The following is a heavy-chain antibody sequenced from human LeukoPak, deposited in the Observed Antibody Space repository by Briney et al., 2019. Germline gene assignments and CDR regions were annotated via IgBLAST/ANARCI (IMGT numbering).Heavy chain of an antibody. V-gene: IGHV4-34*01. CDR1: GGSFSGYY. CDR2: IYYSGST. Sequence: SETLSLTCAVYGGSFSGYYWSWIRQPPGKGLEWIGSIYYSGSTYYNPSLKSRVTISVDTSKNQFSLKLSSVTAADTAVYYCGVVRGYPLRLDYWGQGTLVTVSS. J-gene: IGHJ4*02. CDR3: GVVRGYPLRLDY. D-gene: IGHD3-10*01.